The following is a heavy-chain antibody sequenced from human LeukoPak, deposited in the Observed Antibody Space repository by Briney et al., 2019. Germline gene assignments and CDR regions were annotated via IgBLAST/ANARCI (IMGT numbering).Heavy chain of an antibody. D-gene: IGHD2-2*01. V-gene: IGHV4-59*12. J-gene: IGHJ4*02. CDR1: GGSISSYY. CDR2: IYYSGST. Sequence: SETLSLTCTVSGGSISSYYWSWIRQPPGKGLEWSGYIYYSGSTNYNPSLKSRVTISVDTSKNPFSLKLSSVTAADTAVYYCAREYCSSTSCNIGAFDYWGQGTLVTVSS. CDR3: AREYCSSTSCNIGAFDY.